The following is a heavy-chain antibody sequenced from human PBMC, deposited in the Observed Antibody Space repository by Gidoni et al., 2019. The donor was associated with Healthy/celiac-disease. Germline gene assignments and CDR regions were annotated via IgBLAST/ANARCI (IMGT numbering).Heavy chain of an antibody. CDR3: ARIVVGTIFGVVTPFDY. CDR2: IFSNDEK. J-gene: IGHJ4*02. V-gene: IGHV2-26*01. D-gene: IGHD3-3*01. Sequence: QVTLKESGPVLVTPTETLTLTCTVSGFSLSNARMGVSWIRQPPGKALEWLAHIFSNDEKSYSTSLKSRLTISKDTSKSQVVLTMTNMDPVDTATYYCARIVVGTIFGVVTPFDYWGQGTLVTVSS. CDR1: GFSLSNARMG.